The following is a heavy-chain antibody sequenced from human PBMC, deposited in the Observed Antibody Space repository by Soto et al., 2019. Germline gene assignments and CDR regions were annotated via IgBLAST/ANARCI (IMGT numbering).Heavy chain of an antibody. Sequence: PAGSLRLSCAASGFTFSSYAMSWVRQAPGRGLEWVSAISGSGGSTYYADSVKGRFTISRDNSKNTLYLQMNSLRAEDTAVYYCAKGPRIAARPNSVDYWGQGTLVTVSS. CDR1: GFTFSSYA. D-gene: IGHD6-6*01. V-gene: IGHV3-23*01. CDR2: ISGSGGST. CDR3: AKGPRIAARPNSVDY. J-gene: IGHJ4*02.